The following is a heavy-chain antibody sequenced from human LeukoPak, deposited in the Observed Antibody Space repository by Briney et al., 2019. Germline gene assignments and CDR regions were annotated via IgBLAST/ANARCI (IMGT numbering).Heavy chain of an antibody. CDR1: GYTFTSYG. Sequence: VASVKVSCKASGYTFTSYGISWVRQAPGQGLEWMGWISAYNGNTNYAQKLQGRVTMTTDTSTSTAYMELRSLRSDDTAVYYCARVLETDPQSTAALSFPDYWGQGTLVTVSS. V-gene: IGHV1-18*01. CDR3: ARVLETDPQSTAALSFPDY. D-gene: IGHD1-1*01. J-gene: IGHJ4*02. CDR2: ISAYNGNT.